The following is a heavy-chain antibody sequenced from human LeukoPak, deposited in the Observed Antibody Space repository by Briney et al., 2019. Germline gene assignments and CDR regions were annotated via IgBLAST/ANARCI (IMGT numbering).Heavy chain of an antibody. CDR3: ARENSPHSSSWNYYGMDV. D-gene: IGHD6-13*01. Sequence: SETLSLTCTVSGGSISSYYWSWIRQPPGKGLEWIGYIYYSGSTNYNPSLKSRVTISVDTSKNQFSLKLSSVTAADTAVYYCARENSPHSSSWNYYGMDVWGQGTTVTVSS. J-gene: IGHJ6*02. V-gene: IGHV4-59*01. CDR1: GGSISSYY. CDR2: IYYSGST.